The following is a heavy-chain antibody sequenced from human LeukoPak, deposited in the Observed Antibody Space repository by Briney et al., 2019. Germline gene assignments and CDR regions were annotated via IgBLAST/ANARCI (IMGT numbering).Heavy chain of an antibody. D-gene: IGHD3-22*01. V-gene: IGHV4-38-2*02. Sequence: SETLSLTCTVSGYSISSGYYWGWIRQPPGKGLEWIGIIYHSGSTYYNPSLKSRVTISVDSSKNQFSLKLSSVTAADTAVYYCARSNSVYYYAFHIWGQGTMVTVSS. CDR1: GYSISSGYY. CDR3: ARSNSVYYYAFHI. J-gene: IGHJ3*02. CDR2: IYHSGST.